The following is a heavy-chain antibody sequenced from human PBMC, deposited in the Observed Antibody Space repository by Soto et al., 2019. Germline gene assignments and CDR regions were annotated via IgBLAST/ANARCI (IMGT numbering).Heavy chain of an antibody. CDR3: AGRSGSSDY. Sequence: QVQLVESGGGVVQPWRSLRLSCAASGFTFSNYTMHWVRQAPGKGLEWVALISYDEIDKYYADAVKGRFTISRDNSKNTLYLQMDSLRAEDTAVYYCAGRSGSSDYWGQGTLVTVSS. V-gene: IGHV3-30*04. D-gene: IGHD3-10*01. J-gene: IGHJ4*02. CDR2: ISYDEIDK. CDR1: GFTFSNYT.